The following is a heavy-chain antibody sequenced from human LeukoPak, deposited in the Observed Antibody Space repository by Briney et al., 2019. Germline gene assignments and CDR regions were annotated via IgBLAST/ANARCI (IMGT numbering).Heavy chain of an antibody. J-gene: IGHJ4*02. CDR3: ARGIAVAGWNDY. D-gene: IGHD6-19*01. CDR2: LFNSGST. Sequence: SEALSLTCTVSGSSISTYYWSWIRQPPGKGLEWIGYLFNSGSTNYNPSLRSRVVMSADTSKNQFSLKLSSVTAADTAVYYCARGIAVAGWNDYWGQGTLVTVSS. V-gene: IGHV4-59*01. CDR1: GSSISTYY.